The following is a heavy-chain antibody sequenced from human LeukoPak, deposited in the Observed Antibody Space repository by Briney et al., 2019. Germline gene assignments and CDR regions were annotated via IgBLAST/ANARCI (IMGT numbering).Heavy chain of an antibody. CDR1: GFTFTCCG. Sequence: PGPSLRLSCATSGFTFTCCGMHWVRQASGKGLEWVAAISSSDGNSKYYADSVKGRFTISRDNSKNTVYLQMNSLRADDTAVYYCAKWSGNRPLYYFDYWGQGTLVTVSS. D-gene: IGHD3-3*01. CDR3: AKWSGNRPLYYFDY. J-gene: IGHJ4*02. V-gene: IGHV3-30*18. CDR2: ISSSDGNSK.